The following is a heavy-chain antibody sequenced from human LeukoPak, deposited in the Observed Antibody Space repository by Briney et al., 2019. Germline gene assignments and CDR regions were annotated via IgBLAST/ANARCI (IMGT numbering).Heavy chain of an antibody. J-gene: IGHJ4*02. V-gene: IGHV4-59*01. D-gene: IGHD6-13*01. Sequence: SETLSLTCIVSGVSITNYYWTWIRQPPGEGLEWIGYVFYTGSTNYNPSLESRVTISVDTSKNQVSLKLTSMTAEDTAVYYCATYSTASVGFHYWGRGTLVTVSS. CDR3: ATYSTASVGFHY. CDR1: GVSITNYY. CDR2: VFYTGST.